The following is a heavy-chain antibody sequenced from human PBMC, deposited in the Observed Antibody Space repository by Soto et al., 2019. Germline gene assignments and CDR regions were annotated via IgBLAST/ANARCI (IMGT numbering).Heavy chain of an antibody. D-gene: IGHD6-13*01. CDR3: ARGYFPGIAAAGTNWFDP. CDR1: GFTFGDYY. CDR2: ISSSGSTI. J-gene: IGHJ5*02. V-gene: IGHV3-11*01. Sequence: QVQLVESGGGLVKPGGSLRLSCAASGFTFGDYYMSWLRQAPGKGLEWVSYISSSGSTIYYADSVKGRLTISRDNAKNSLYLQMNSLRAEDTAVYYCARGYFPGIAAAGTNWFDPWGQGTLVTVSS.